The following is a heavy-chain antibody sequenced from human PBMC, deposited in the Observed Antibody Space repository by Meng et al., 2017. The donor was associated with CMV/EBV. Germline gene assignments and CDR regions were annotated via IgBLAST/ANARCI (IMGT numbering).Heavy chain of an antibody. J-gene: IGHJ6*02. CDR3: ARYKFGYYYGMDV. CDR2: INYSGST. Sequence: SETLSLTCAVSGGSISGYYWSWIRQPPGKGLEWIGEINYSGSTNYNPSLKSRVTISVDTSKNQFSLTLSSVTAADTAVYYCARYKFGYYYGMDVWGQGTMVTVSS. D-gene: IGHD3-3*01. V-gene: IGHV4-34*01. CDR1: GGSISGYY.